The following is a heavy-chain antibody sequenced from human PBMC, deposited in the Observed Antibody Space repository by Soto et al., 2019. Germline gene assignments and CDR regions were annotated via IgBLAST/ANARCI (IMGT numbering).Heavy chain of an antibody. V-gene: IGHV3-30-3*01. J-gene: IGHJ6*02. CDR1: GFTFSSYA. D-gene: IGHD6-6*01. Sequence: LRLSCAASGFTFSSYAMHWVRQAPGKGLEWVAVISYDGSNKYYADSVKGRFTISRDNSKNTLYLQMNSLRAEDTAVYYCARSSTQLVRGGGMDVWGQGTTVTVSS. CDR3: ARSSTQLVRGGGMDV. CDR2: ISYDGSNK.